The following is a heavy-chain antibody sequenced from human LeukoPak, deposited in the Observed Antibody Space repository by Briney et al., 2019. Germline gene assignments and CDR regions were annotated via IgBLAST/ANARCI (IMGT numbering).Heavy chain of an antibody. J-gene: IGHJ4*02. CDR1: GFTFDDYA. Sequence: PGGSLRLSFAASGFTFDDYAMHWDRQAPGKGLEWVSGISWNSGSIGYADSVKGRFTISRDNAKNSLYLQMNSLRAEDTAVYYCARGLNSGSQSYWGQGTLVTVSS. CDR2: ISWNSGSI. CDR3: ARGLNSGSQSY. D-gene: IGHD1-26*01. V-gene: IGHV3-9*01.